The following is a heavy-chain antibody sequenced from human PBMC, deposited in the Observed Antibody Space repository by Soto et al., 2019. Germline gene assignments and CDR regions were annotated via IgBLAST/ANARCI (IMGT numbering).Heavy chain of an antibody. Sequence: GASVKVSCKASGYSFTNNDVSWVRQATGQGLEWMGWMNPGSGDTGYAQKFQGRVTMTRDISIATAYMELSSLTSDDTAIYYCARMATSGTLNWFDPWGQGTLVTVSS. CDR3: ARMATSGTLNWFDP. J-gene: IGHJ5*02. V-gene: IGHV1-8*01. CDR1: GYSFTNND. CDR2: MNPGSGDT.